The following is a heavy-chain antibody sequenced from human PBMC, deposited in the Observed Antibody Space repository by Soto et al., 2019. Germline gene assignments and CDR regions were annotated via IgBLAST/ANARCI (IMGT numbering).Heavy chain of an antibody. D-gene: IGHD3-22*01. Sequence: PGGSLRLSCTASGFLFNTYAMHWVRQAPGKGLEWVAVISYDARNTYYADSVKGRFTISRDNAKNSLYLQMNSLRAEDTAVYYCARDRYYDSSAYYTYFDYWGQGTLVTVSS. CDR1: GFLFNTYA. CDR2: ISYDARNT. CDR3: ARDRYYDSSAYYTYFDY. V-gene: IGHV3-30*04. J-gene: IGHJ4*02.